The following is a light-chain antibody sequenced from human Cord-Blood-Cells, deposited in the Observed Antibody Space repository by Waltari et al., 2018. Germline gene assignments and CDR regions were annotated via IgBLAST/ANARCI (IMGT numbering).Light chain of an antibody. CDR1: QSLLHSNGYNY. CDR3: MQALQTSWT. V-gene: IGKV2-28*01. Sequence: DIVMTQSPLSLPVTPGEPASISCRSSQSLLHSNGYNYLDSYLQTPGQSPQLLIYLGSNRAAGVPDRFSGSGSGTDFTLKISRVEAEDVGVYYCMQALQTSWTFGQGTKVEIK. J-gene: IGKJ1*01. CDR2: LGS.